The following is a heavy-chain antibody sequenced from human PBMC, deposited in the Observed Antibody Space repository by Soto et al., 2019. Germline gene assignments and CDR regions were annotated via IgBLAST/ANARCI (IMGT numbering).Heavy chain of an antibody. D-gene: IGHD2-15*01. V-gene: IGHV3-30*18. CDR1: GFTFSSYG. CDR2: ISYDGSNK. CDR3: AKDRDIVVVVAAFDY. J-gene: IGHJ4*02. Sequence: LRLSCAASGFTFSSYGMHWVRQAPGKGLEWVAVISYDGSNKYYADSVKGRFTISRDNSKNTLYLQMNSLRAEDTAVYYCAKDRDIVVVVAAFDYWGQGTLVTAPQ.